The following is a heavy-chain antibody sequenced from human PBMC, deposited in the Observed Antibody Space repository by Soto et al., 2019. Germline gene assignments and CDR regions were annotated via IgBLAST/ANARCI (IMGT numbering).Heavy chain of an antibody. J-gene: IGHJ4*02. Sequence: PSRVNPTQTLTLTCTFSGFSLSTSGMCVSWIRQPPGKALEWLALIEWDDDICYSTSLKTRPTIFKDRFNIPVVNTKNKLYPVETAMYYCARTANYFDPRIRSSCHYPFEYWGQETLVTVSS. V-gene: IGHV2-70*01. CDR2: IEWDDDI. D-gene: IGHD2-15*01. CDR1: GFSLSTSGMC. CDR3: ARTANYFDPRIRSSCHYPFEY.